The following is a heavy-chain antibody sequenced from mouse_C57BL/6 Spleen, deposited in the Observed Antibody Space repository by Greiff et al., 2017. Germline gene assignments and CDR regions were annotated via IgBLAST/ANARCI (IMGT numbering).Heavy chain of an antibody. Sequence: VQLKESVAELVRPGASVKLSCTASGFNFKNTYMHWVKQRPEQGLEWIGRIDPANGNTNYAPKFPGKATITADTSSYTAFLQLSSLASDDTAIYYCATLTGTSVDYAMDYWGQGTSVTGSS. CDR2: IDPANGNT. V-gene: IGHV14-3*01. J-gene: IGHJ4*01. CDR3: ATLTGTSVDYAMDY. D-gene: IGHD4-1*01. CDR1: GFNFKNTY.